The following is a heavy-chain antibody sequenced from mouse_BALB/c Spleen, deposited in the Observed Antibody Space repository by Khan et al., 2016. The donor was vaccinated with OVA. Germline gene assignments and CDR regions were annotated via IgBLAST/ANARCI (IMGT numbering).Heavy chain of an antibody. J-gene: IGHJ3*01. CDR2: ISPGNGDI. CDR1: GYTFTDHA. V-gene: IGHV1S53*03. CDR3: KRSRSGFAY. Sequence: VQLQESDTELVTPGASVKISCKASGYTFTDHAIHWVKQRPEQGLEWIGSISPGNGDIKYNEKFKGQATLTADNSSSTAYLQLNSRTSEDSAGYVGKRSRSGFAYGGQGTLVTVSA.